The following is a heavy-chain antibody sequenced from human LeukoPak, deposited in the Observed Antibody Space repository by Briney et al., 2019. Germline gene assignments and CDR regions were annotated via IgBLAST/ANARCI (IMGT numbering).Heavy chain of an antibody. Sequence: EASVKVSCKASGYSFTGYYIHWVRQAPGQGLVWMGWVNSNIGDTYYAQKFRGRLAITRDKSITTVHMELSSLRSNDTAVYYCARDVLGYDSSASDWGQGTLVTVSS. CDR2: VNSNIGDT. J-gene: IGHJ4*02. CDR1: GYSFTGYY. D-gene: IGHD3-22*01. CDR3: ARDVLGYDSSASD. V-gene: IGHV1-2*02.